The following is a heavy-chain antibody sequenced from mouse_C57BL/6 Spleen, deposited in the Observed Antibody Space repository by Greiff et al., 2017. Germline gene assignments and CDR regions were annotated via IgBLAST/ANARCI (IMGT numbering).Heavy chain of an antibody. V-gene: IGHV14-1*01. CDR1: GFNFKDYY. CDR2: IGPEDGDT. J-gene: IGHJ2*01. D-gene: IGHD1-1*01. Sequence: EVQLLQSGAELVRPGASVKLSCPASGFNFKDYYMPWVKQRPEQGLEWIGRIGPEDGDTEYAPKFQGQATMSADTSSNTAYLQRSILTSEDTAVYYCTTIVATNYFDDWGQVTTLTVSS. CDR3: TTIVATNYFDD.